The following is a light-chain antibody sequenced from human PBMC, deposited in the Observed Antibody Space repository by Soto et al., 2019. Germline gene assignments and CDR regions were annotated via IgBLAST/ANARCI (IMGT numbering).Light chain of an antibody. Sequence: QSALTQPPSASGSPGQSVTISCTGTSSDVGAHNYVSWYQQHPGKAPKLIIYEVSKWPSGVPDRFSGSKSGNTASLTVSGLQAEDEADYYCSSSRSSNSLRVFGTGTKVTVL. V-gene: IGLV2-8*01. CDR2: EVS. J-gene: IGLJ1*01. CDR3: SSSRSSNSLRV. CDR1: SSDVGAHNY.